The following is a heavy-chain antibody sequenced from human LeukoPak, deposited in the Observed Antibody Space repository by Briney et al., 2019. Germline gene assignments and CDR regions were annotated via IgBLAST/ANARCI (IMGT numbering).Heavy chain of an antibody. CDR3: ARSYRGWQYCFDY. J-gene: IGHJ4*02. D-gene: IGHD6-19*01. CDR1: GFTFSSYS. CDR2: ISTSSSYI. V-gene: IGHV3-21*01. Sequence: GRSLRLSCAASGFTFSSYSMNWVRQPPGKGLEWVSSISTSSSYIYYADSVKGRFTISRANAKNSLYLQMNSLRAEDTAAYYCARSYRGWQYCFDYWGQGTLVTVSS.